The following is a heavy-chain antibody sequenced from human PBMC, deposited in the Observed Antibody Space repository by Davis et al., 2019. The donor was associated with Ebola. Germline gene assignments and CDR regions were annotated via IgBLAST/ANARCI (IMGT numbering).Heavy chain of an antibody. J-gene: IGHJ5*02. CDR1: GYTFTSYG. CDR3: ARDRLTITIFGVVRSGSWFDP. D-gene: IGHD3-3*01. Sequence: AASVQVSCKASGYTFTSYGITWVRQAPGQGLEWMGWISAYNGNTNYAQKLQGRVTMTTDTFTSTAYMELRSLRSDDTAVYYCARDRLTITIFGVVRSGSWFDPWGQGTLVTVSS. V-gene: IGHV1-18*01. CDR2: ISAYNGNT.